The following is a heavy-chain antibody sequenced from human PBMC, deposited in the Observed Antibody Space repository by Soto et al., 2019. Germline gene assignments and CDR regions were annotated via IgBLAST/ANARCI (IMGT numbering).Heavy chain of an antibody. D-gene: IGHD1-1*01. CDR1: GASISGFY. Sequence: SETLSLTCTVSGASISGFYWSWIRKSAGKGLEWIGRIYATGTSDYNPSLKSRVMMSVDTSKKQFSLKLRSVTAADTAVYYCVRDGTKTLRDWFDPWGQGISVTVSS. CDR2: IYATGTS. CDR3: VRDGTKTLRDWFDP. J-gene: IGHJ5*02. V-gene: IGHV4-4*07.